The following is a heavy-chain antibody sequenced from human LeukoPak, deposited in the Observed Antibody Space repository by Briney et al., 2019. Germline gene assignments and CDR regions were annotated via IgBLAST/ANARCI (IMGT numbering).Heavy chain of an antibody. Sequence: SETLSLTCTVSGYSISSGYYWGWIRQTPGKGLEWIGSTYHSGSTYYDPSLKSRVTISVDTSKNQFSLKLSSVTAADTAVYYCARAESLLRFGEFSNYFDYWGQGTLVTVSS. CDR2: TYHSGST. V-gene: IGHV4-38-2*02. CDR3: ARAESLLRFGEFSNYFDY. J-gene: IGHJ4*02. D-gene: IGHD3-10*01. CDR1: GYSISSGYY.